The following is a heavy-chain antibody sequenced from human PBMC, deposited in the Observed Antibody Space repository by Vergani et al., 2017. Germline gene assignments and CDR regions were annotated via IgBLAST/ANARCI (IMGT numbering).Heavy chain of an antibody. D-gene: IGHD6-13*01. Sequence: QVQLVQSGAEVKKPGSSVKVSCKASGGTFSSYAISWVRQAPGQGLEWMGGIIPIFGTANYAQKFQGRVTITADESTSTAYMELSSLRSEDTAVYYCASPRIAATLVYYYYYMDVWGKGTTVTVSS. J-gene: IGHJ6*03. CDR1: GGTFSSYA. V-gene: IGHV1-69*01. CDR3: ASPRIAATLVYYYYYMDV. CDR2: IIPIFGTA.